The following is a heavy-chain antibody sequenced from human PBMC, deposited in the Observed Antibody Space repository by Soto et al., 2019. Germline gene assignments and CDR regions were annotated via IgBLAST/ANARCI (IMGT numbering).Heavy chain of an antibody. Sequence: VQLLESGGGLVQPGGSLRLSCTASGFTFDSYIVFWVRQAPGKGLDWVSGISGSGATTFYADSVKGRFTISRDNSKTALYLQMNSLRAEYTAVYYCAKDSLRVPRGGMRLLGVSSGMDVWGQGTTVMVSS. CDR2: ISGSGATT. CDR1: GFTFDSYI. D-gene: IGHD3-10*01. CDR3: AKDSLRVPRGGMRLLGVSSGMDV. J-gene: IGHJ6*02. V-gene: IGHV3-23*01.